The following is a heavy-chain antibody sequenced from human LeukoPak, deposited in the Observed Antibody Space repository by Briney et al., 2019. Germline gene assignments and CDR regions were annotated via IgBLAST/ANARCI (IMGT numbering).Heavy chain of an antibody. Sequence: GGSLRLSCAASGFTFSTYWMHWVRQGPGKGLVLDSRIDSDGNAYYADPVKGRFTISRDNATHTVYLQMNSLRAEDTAVYYCARDEEWLVGNSWGQGTLVTVSS. V-gene: IGHV3-74*01. D-gene: IGHD6-19*01. J-gene: IGHJ4*02. CDR3: ARDEEWLVGNS. CDR1: GFTFSTYW. CDR2: IDSDGNA.